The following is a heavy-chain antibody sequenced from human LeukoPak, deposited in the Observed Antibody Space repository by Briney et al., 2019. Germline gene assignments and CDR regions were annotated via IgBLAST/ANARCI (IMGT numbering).Heavy chain of an antibody. Sequence: PGGSLRLSCAASGFTFSSYWMHWVRHAPGKGLVWVSRINSDGSSTSYADSVKGRFTISRDNAKNTLYLQMNSLRAEDTAVYYCARSRMVRGVIGGFWFDPWGQGTLVTVSS. J-gene: IGHJ5*02. CDR3: ARSRMVRGVIGGFWFDP. CDR1: GFTFSSYW. V-gene: IGHV3-74*01. CDR2: INSDGSST. D-gene: IGHD3-10*01.